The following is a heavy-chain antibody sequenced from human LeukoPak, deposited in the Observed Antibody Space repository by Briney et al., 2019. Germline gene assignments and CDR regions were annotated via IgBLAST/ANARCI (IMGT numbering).Heavy chain of an antibody. V-gene: IGHV4-39*07. CDR1: GGSISSSSYY. J-gene: IGHJ5*02. Sequence: SETLSLTCTVSGGSISSSSYYWGWIRQPPGKGLEWIGSIYYSGSTYYNPSLKSRVTISVDTSKNQFSLKLSSVTAADTAVYYCARVLKIAAAAYNWFDPWGQGTLVTVSS. CDR3: ARVLKIAAAAYNWFDP. D-gene: IGHD6-13*01. CDR2: IYYSGST.